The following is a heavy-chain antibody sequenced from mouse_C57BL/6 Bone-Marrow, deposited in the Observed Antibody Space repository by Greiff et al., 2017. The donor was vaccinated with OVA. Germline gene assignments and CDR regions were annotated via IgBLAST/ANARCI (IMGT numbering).Heavy chain of an antibody. J-gene: IGHJ3*01. CDR2: IWGVGST. CDR1: GFSLTSYG. D-gene: IGHD3-2*02. V-gene: IGHV2-6*01. CDR3: AKRAAQAPFAY. Sequence: VQLQQSGPGLVAPSQRLSITCTVSGFSLTSYGVDWVRQSPGKGLEWLGVIWGVGSTNYNSALKSRLSISKDNSKSQVFLKMNSLQTDDTAMYYCAKRAAQAPFAYWGQGTLVTVSA.